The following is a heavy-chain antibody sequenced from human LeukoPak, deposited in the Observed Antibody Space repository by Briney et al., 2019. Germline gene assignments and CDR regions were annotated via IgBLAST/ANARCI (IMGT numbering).Heavy chain of an antibody. CDR2: IYSGGTT. Sequence: GGSLRLSCAASGLTVSSNYLTWVRQAPGKGLEWVSSIYSGGTTHYADSVKGRFTISRDHSKSTVYLQMNSLRAEDTAVYYCARDLRSYAMAIWGQGITVTVSS. J-gene: IGHJ6*02. CDR3: ARDLRSYAMAI. CDR1: GLTVSSNY. V-gene: IGHV3-53*01. D-gene: IGHD3-10*01.